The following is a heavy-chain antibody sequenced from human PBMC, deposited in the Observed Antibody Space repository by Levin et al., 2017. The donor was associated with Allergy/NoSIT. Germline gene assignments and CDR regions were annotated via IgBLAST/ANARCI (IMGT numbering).Heavy chain of an antibody. Sequence: GGSLRLSCAASGFTFSDYYMSWIRQAPGKGLEWVSYISSSGSTIYYADSVKGRFTISRDNAKNSLYLQMNSLRAEDTAVYYCAGPWGRLEPTPLAFYMDVWGKGTTVTVSS. J-gene: IGHJ6*03. CDR2: ISSSGSTI. D-gene: IGHD1-1*01. CDR3: AGPWGRLEPTPLAFYMDV. V-gene: IGHV3-11*01. CDR1: GFTFSDYY.